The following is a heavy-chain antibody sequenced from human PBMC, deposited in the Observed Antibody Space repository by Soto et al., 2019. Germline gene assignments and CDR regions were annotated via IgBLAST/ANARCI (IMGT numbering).Heavy chain of an antibody. CDR1: GGSIRSGGYY. CDR2: FYYSGNT. J-gene: IGHJ4*02. D-gene: IGHD1-26*01. V-gene: IGHV4-31*03. Sequence: QVQLQESGPGLVKPSQTLSLTCTVSGGSIRSGGYYWSWLRPHPGKGLEWIGYFYYSGNTYYNPSLKSRLTISGDTAKNQFSLNLSSVTAADTAVYYCARAMGAINYFDYWGQGTLVTVSS. CDR3: ARAMGAINYFDY.